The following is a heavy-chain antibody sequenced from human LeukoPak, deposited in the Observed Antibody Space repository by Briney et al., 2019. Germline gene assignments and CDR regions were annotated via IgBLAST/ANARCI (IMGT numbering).Heavy chain of an antibody. D-gene: IGHD3-16*02. V-gene: IGHV4-34*01. Sequence: PSETLSLTCAVYGGSFSVYYWSWIRQPPGKGLEWIGEINHSGSTNYNPSLKSRVTISVDTSKNQFSLKLSSVTAADTAVYYCAREERGDDYVWGSYRSYYFDYWGQGTLVTVSS. CDR2: INHSGST. J-gene: IGHJ4*02. CDR1: GGSFSVYY. CDR3: AREERGDDYVWGSYRSYYFDY.